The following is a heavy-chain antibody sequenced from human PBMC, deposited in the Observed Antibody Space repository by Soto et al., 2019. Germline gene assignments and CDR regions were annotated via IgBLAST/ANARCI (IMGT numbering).Heavy chain of an antibody. Sequence: GSLRLSCVVSGVSFSDYSMNWVRQAPGKGLEWVALISGSSSYIYYADSVKGRFTISRDNAKNSLFLQMDSLRVEDTAVYYCARSGEILQTFDSWGQGTLVTV. CDR3: ARSGEILQTFDS. CDR1: GVSFSDYS. V-gene: IGHV3-21*01. J-gene: IGHJ4*02. D-gene: IGHD1-26*01. CDR2: ISGSSSYI.